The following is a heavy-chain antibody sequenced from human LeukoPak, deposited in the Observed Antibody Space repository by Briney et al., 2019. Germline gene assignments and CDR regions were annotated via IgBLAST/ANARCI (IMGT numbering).Heavy chain of an antibody. J-gene: IGHJ4*02. CDR3: ARVGQGDSSGLFDY. D-gene: IGHD3-22*01. CDR1: GFTFSSYS. CDR2: ISSSSSTI. V-gene: IGHV3-48*04. Sequence: PEGSLRLSCAASGFTFSSYSMNWVRQAPGKGLEWVSYISSSSSTIYYADSVKGRFTISRDNAKNSLYLQMNSLRAEDTAVYYCARVGQGDSSGLFDYWGQGTLVTVSS.